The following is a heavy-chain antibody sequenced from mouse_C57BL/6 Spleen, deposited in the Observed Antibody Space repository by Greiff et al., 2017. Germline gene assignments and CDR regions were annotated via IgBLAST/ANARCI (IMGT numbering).Heavy chain of an antibody. Sequence: QVQLKESGAELVKPGASVKLSCKASGYTFTEYTIHWVKQRSGQGLEWIGWFYPGSGSIKYNEKFKDKATLTADKSSSTVYMELSRLTSEDSAVYCCARHEEGVWLRGGFDYWGQGTTLTVAS. CDR3: ARHEEGVWLRGGFDY. J-gene: IGHJ2*01. D-gene: IGHD2-2*01. V-gene: IGHV1-62-2*01. CDR1: GYTFTEYT. CDR2: FYPGSGSI.